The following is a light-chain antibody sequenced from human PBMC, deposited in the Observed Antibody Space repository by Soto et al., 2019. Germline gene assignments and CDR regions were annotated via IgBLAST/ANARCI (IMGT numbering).Light chain of an antibody. CDR3: CSYAGSSLI. CDR1: SSDIGGYIY. V-gene: IGLV2-11*01. Sequence: QSVLTQPASVSGSPGQSITITCTGTSSDIGGYIYVSWYQQDPGKAPKLMIYDVSKRPSGVPDRFSGSKSGNTASLTISGLQAEDEADYYCCSYAGSSLIFGGGTKLTVL. CDR2: DVS. J-gene: IGLJ2*01.